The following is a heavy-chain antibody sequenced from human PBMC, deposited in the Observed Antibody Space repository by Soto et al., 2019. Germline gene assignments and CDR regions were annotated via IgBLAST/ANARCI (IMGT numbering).Heavy chain of an antibody. J-gene: IGHJ4*02. CDR2: ISSSSSTI. CDR3: ARRYCSGGSCYSYSPFDY. V-gene: IGHV3-48*01. CDR1: GFTFSSYS. Sequence: GGSLRLSCAASGFTFSSYSMNWVRQATGKGLEWVSHISSSSSTIYYADSVKGRFTISRDNAKNSLYLQMNSLRAEDTAVYYCARRYCSGGSCYSYSPFDYLGQGTLVTVSS. D-gene: IGHD2-15*01.